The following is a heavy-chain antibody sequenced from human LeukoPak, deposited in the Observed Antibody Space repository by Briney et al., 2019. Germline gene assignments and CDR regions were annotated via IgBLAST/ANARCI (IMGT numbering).Heavy chain of an antibody. CDR1: GGSISASSHY. V-gene: IGHV4-39*01. Sequence: PSETLSLTCSVSGGSISASSHYWVWVRQPPGKGLEWIGSVYYTGSIRYNTSLKSRVTISVDMSKNDLFLTLSSVTAADTAFYYCARRDYRACFDPWGQGILVTVSP. CDR2: VYYTGSI. CDR3: ARRDYRACFDP. D-gene: IGHD2-21*01. J-gene: IGHJ5*02.